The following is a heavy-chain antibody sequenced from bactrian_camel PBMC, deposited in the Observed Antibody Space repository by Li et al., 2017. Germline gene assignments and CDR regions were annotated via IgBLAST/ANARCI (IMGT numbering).Heavy chain of an antibody. CDR1: GYPYLRKS. V-gene: IGHV3S44*01. CDR2: MTDGDGRT. CDR3: AAGPADLSDLALSLDPDEFNY. J-gene: IGHJ4*01. D-gene: IGHD1*01. Sequence: DVQLVESGGGSVQAGGSLRLSCSTSGYPYLRKSVGWFRQEAGKEREGVAMTDGDGRTTFADSVKGRFSISKDNAANTYYLQMDSLRPEDSAMYYCAAGPADLSDLALSLDPDEFNYWGQGTQVTVS.